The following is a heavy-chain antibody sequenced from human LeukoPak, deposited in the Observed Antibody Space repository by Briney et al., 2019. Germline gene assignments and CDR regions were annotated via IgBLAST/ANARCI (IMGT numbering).Heavy chain of an antibody. CDR1: GYTLTELS. CDR2: FDPEDGET. J-gene: IGHJ4*02. D-gene: IGHD6-6*01. CDR3: ATAWGAARQSGDY. V-gene: IGHV1-24*01. Sequence: GASVKVSCKVSGYTLTELSLHWVRQAPGKGLEWVGGFDPEDGETIYAQKFQGRVTMTEDTSTDTAYMELSSLRSEDTAVYYCATAWGAARQSGDYWGQGTLVTVSS.